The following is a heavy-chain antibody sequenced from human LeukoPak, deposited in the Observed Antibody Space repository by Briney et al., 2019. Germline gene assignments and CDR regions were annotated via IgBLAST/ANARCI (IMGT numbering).Heavy chain of an antibody. CDR2: IYSGGST. Sequence: RGSLRLSCAASGFTVSSNYMSWVRQAPGKGLEWVSVIYSGGSTYYADSVKGRFTISRHDSKNTLYLQMNSLRAEDTAVYYCARIVATISEAFDIWGQGTMVTVSS. J-gene: IGHJ3*02. V-gene: IGHV3-53*04. D-gene: IGHD5-12*01. CDR1: GFTVSSNY. CDR3: ARIVATISEAFDI.